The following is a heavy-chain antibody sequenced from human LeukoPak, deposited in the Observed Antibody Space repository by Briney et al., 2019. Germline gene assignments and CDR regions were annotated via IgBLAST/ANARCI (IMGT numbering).Heavy chain of an antibody. CDR3: ARAWGPITTTALDY. J-gene: IGHJ4*02. D-gene: IGHD1-14*01. CDR1: GYTFTGYY. CDR2: INPNRGGT. Sequence: RASVKVSCKASGYTFTGYYMHWVRQAPGQGLEWMGRINPNRGGTNYAQKFQGRVTMTRDTSISTAYMELSRLRSDDTAVYYCARAWGPITTTALDYWGQGTLVTVSS. V-gene: IGHV1-2*06.